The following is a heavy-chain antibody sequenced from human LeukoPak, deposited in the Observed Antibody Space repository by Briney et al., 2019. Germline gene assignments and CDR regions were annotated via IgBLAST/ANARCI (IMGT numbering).Heavy chain of an antibody. D-gene: IGHD6-13*01. CDR1: GFTFSSYA. J-gene: IGHJ4*02. CDR2: ISGSGGST. Sequence: PGGSLRLSCAASGFTFSSYAMSWVHQAPGKGLEWVSAISGSGGSTYYADSVKGRFTISRDNSKNTLYLQMNSLRAEDTAVYYCAKGYSSWYTSRSDYWGQGTLVTVSS. V-gene: IGHV3-23*01. CDR3: AKGYSSWYTSRSDY.